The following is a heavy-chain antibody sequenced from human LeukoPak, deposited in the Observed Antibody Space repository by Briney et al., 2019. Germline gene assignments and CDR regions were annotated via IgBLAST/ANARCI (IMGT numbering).Heavy chain of an antibody. D-gene: IGHD6-13*01. CDR2: INTNTGNP. J-gene: IGHJ5*02. CDR1: GYTFTSYA. V-gene: IGHV7-4-1*02. CDR3: ARGGLPYSSSWNWFDP. Sequence: ASVKVSCKASGYTFTSYAMNWVRQAPGQGLEWMGWINTNTGNPTYAQGFTGRFVFSLDTSVSTAYLQISSLKAEDTAVYYCARGGLPYSSSWNWFDPWGQGTLVTVSS.